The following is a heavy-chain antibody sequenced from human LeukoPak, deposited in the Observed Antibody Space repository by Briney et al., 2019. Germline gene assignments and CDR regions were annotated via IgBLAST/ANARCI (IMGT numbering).Heavy chain of an antibody. D-gene: IGHD5-24*01. CDR1: GGTFSSYA. Sequence: SVKVSCKASGGTFSSYAISWVRQAPGQGLEWMGRIIPILGIANYAQKFQGRVTITADKSTSTAYMELSSLRSEDTAVYYCARSMGRDGYNYGAFDIWGQGTMVTVSS. CDR2: IIPILGIA. CDR3: ARSMGRDGYNYGAFDI. V-gene: IGHV1-69*04. J-gene: IGHJ3*02.